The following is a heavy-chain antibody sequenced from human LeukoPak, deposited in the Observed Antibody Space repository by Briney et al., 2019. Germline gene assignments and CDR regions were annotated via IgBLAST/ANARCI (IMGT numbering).Heavy chain of an antibody. V-gene: IGHV4-59*01. CDR3: ARGEPIGYSYGYYFDY. CDR1: GGSISSYY. Sequence: SETLSLTCTVSGGSISSYYWSWIRQPPGKGLEWIGYIYYSGSTNYNPSLKSRVTISVDTSKNQFSLKLSSVTAADTAVYYCARGEPIGYSYGYYFDYWGQGTLVTVSS. J-gene: IGHJ4*02. D-gene: IGHD5-18*01. CDR2: IYYSGST.